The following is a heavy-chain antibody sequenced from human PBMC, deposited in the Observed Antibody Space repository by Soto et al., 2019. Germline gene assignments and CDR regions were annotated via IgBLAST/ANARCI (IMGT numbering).Heavy chain of an antibody. CDR3: SRRYSFGSGKDGVDV. J-gene: IGHJ6*01. CDR2: ISYSGST. Sequence: PSETLSLTCTVSGGSISSNKNYWGWTRQPPGKGLEWIGPISYSGSTYYNTSLNGRVIISVYTSKNKSSLKLSSMTAADTAVEYVSRRYSFGSGKDGVDVWGQGTRVS. CDR1: GGSISSNKNY. V-gene: IGHV4-39*01. D-gene: IGHD3-10*01.